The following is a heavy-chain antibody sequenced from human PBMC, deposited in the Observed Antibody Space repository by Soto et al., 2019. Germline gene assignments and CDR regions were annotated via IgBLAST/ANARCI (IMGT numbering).Heavy chain of an antibody. CDR3: ARLISGSYGDAFDI. V-gene: IGHV5-51*01. D-gene: IGHD1-26*01. Sequence: GESLKISCKASGYTFTNNWIGWVRQMPGKGLEWMGIIYPSDFEARYSPSFQGQVTFSADRSITAAHLHWSSLTASDTAMYYCARLISGSYGDAFDIWGQVSMVTVAS. CDR1: GYTFTNNW. CDR2: IYPSDFEA. J-gene: IGHJ3*02.